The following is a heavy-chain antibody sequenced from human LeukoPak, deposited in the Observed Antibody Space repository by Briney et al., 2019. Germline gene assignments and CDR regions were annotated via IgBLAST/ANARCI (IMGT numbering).Heavy chain of an antibody. J-gene: IGHJ5*02. CDR2: IYYSGGT. CDR3: ARVSSRGWFDP. Sequence: SETLSLTCTVSCGSISSYYWSWIRQPPGKGLEWLGYIYYSGGTNYNPSLKSRVTISVATSKNHFSLKLSAVTAADTAVYYCARVSSRGWFDPWGQGTLVTVSS. D-gene: IGHD6-6*01. V-gene: IGHV4-59*01. CDR1: CGSISSYY.